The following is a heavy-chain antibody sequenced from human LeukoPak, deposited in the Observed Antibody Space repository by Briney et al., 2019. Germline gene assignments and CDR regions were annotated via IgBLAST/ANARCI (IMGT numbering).Heavy chain of an antibody. CDR2: INPNSGGT. J-gene: IGHJ4*02. CDR1: GYTFTSYG. D-gene: IGHD3-9*01. CDR3: ARGFKYFDWLLDH. V-gene: IGHV1-2*02. Sequence: GASVKVSCKASGYTFTSYGISWVRQAPGQGLEWMGWINPNSGGTNSAQRFQGRVTMTRDTSISTACMELSRLRSDDTAVYYCARGFKYFDWLLDHWGQGTLVTVSS.